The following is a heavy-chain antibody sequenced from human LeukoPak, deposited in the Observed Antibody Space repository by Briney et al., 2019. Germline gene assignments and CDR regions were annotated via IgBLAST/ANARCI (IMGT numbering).Heavy chain of an antibody. CDR3: ARDVVAVDSNWFDP. CDR1: GYTFSGYH. D-gene: IGHD6-19*01. J-gene: IGHJ5*02. CDR2: IDPYSGGT. V-gene: IGHV1-2*02. Sequence: GASVKVSCKTSGYTFSGYHIHWMRQAPGQGLEWTGWIDPYSGGTHFAEKFQGRVTLTRDTSITTLYMELTNLKSDDTSIYFCARDVVAVDSNWFDPWGQGTLVTVSS.